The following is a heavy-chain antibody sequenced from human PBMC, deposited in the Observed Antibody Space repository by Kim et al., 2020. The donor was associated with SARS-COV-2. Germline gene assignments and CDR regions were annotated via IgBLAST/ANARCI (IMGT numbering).Heavy chain of an antibody. V-gene: IGHV3-30*01. CDR3: ARVSSLWGPRAGMDV. D-gene: IGHD3-16*02. J-gene: IGHJ6*02. Sequence: SVKGRFTISRDNAKNPLYLQMNSLRAEDTAVYYCARVSSLWGPRAGMDVWGQGTTVTVSS.